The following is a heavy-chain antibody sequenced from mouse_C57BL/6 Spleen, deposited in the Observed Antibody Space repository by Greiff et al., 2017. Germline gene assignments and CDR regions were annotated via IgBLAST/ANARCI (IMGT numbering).Heavy chain of an antibody. V-gene: IGHV1-4*01. CDR1: GYTFTSYT. Sequence: QVQLKQSGAELARPGASVKMSCKASGYTFTSYTMHWVKQRPGQGLEWIGYINPSSGYTKYNQKFKDKATLTADKSSSTAYMQRSSLTSEDSAVYYCARGGLGDYFDYWGQGTTLTVSS. CDR2: INPSSGYT. D-gene: IGHD3-1*01. CDR3: ARGGLGDYFDY. J-gene: IGHJ2*01.